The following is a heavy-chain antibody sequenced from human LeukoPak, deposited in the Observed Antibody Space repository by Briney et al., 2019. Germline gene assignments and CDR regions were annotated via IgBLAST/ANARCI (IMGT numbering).Heavy chain of an antibody. D-gene: IGHD4-11*01. V-gene: IGHV1-69*13. J-gene: IGHJ4*02. CDR3: ARLYTVTRRTENQPLDY. Sequence: ASVKVSCKASGGTFSSYAISWVRQAPGQGLEWMGGIIPIFGTANYAQKFQGRVTITADESTSTAYMELSSLRSEDTAVYYCARLYTVTRRTENQPLDYWGQGTLVTVSS. CDR2: IIPIFGTA. CDR1: GGTFSSYA.